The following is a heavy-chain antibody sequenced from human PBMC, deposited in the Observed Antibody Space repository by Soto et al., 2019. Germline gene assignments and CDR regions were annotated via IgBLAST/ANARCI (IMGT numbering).Heavy chain of an antibody. D-gene: IGHD3-16*01. CDR2: MNTNSGNT. CDR1: GYTFTSYD. V-gene: IGHV1-8*01. J-gene: IGHJ6*02. CDR3: AREGVRGIDV. Sequence: QVQLVQSGAEVKKPVASVKVSCKASGYTFTSYDINWVREATGQGLERLGWMNTNSGNTGYARKLQGRAAMTGNTSISTAYMELSSLRCEDMPVYYCAREGVRGIDVWGQGTTVTVSS.